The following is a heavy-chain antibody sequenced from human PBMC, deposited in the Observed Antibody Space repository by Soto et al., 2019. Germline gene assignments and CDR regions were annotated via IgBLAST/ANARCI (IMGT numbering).Heavy chain of an antibody. CDR3: DASIFYYGMDV. CDR2: IYPGDSDT. Sequence: LGESLKISCKGSGYTFTNYWIGWVRQMPGKGLEWMGIIYPGDSDTKYNPSFQGQVTISADKSITTTYLRWTSLKASDTAIYYCDASIFYYGMDVWGQGTTVTVSS. CDR1: GYTFTNYW. J-gene: IGHJ6*02. V-gene: IGHV5-51*01.